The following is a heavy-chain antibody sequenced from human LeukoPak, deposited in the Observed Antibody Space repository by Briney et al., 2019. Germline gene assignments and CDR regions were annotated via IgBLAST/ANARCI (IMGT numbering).Heavy chain of an antibody. Sequence: GGSLRLSCAASGFTFSDYILDWVRQGPGAGLGWVGRIRRGTNSYTTEYAASVEGRFTISRDDSKNSLYLHMNSLKTEDTAVYHCTRDGGEGGNSAFDIWGQGTMVTVSS. CDR1: GFTFSDYI. V-gene: IGHV3-72*01. CDR3: TRDGGEGGNSAFDI. D-gene: IGHD4-23*01. J-gene: IGHJ3*02. CDR2: IRRGTNSYTT.